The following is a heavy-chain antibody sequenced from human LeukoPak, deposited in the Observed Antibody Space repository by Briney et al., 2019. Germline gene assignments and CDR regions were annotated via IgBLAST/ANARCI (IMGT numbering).Heavy chain of an antibody. CDR1: GFTFSSYA. CDR2: ISYDGSNK. Sequence: PGRSLRLSCAASGFTFSSYAMHWVRQAPGKGLEWVAVISYDGSNKYYADSVKGRFTISRDNSKNTLYLQMNSLRAEDTAVYYCASEFFSSGWPAVVDYWGQGTLVTVSS. V-gene: IGHV3-30*04. D-gene: IGHD6-19*01. CDR3: ASEFFSSGWPAVVDY. J-gene: IGHJ4*02.